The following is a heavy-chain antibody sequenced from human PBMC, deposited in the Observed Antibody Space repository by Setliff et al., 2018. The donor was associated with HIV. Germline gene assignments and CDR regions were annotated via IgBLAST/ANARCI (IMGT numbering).Heavy chain of an antibody. Sequence: SETLSLTCAVSGYSISSGFYWGWIRQPPGKGLEWIGTIYHSGSTYYNPSLKSRVTISVDTSKNQFSLKVSSVTAADTAVYYCARGANFWSGYDSWGQGTLVTVSS. J-gene: IGHJ4*02. D-gene: IGHD3-3*01. CDR3: ARGANFWSGYDS. CDR2: IYHSGST. CDR1: GYSISSGFY. V-gene: IGHV4-38-2*01.